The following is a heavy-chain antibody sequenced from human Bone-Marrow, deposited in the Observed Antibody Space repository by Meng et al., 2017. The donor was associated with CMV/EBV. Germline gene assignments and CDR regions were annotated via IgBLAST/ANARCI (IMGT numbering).Heavy chain of an antibody. V-gene: IGHV3-30*04. CDR2: ISYDGSNK. CDR3: ARDERGYDFWSGYYYYYYYGMDV. Sequence: LKISCAAAGFTFSSYAMHWVRQAPGKGLEWVAVISYDGSNKYYADSVKGRFTISRDNSKNTLYLQMNSLRAEDTAVYYCARDERGYDFWSGYYYYYYYGMDVWGQGTTVTVSS. D-gene: IGHD3-3*01. J-gene: IGHJ6*02. CDR1: GFTFSSYA.